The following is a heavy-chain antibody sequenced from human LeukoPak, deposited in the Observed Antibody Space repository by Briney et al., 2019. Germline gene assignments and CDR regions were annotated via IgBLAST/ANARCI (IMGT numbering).Heavy chain of an antibody. Sequence: ASVKVSCKASGYTFTSYAMNWVRQAPGQGLEWTGWINTNTGNPTYAQGFTGRFVFSLDTSVSTAYLQISSLKAEDTAVYYCASPAYSSSWYPLSYYYYGMDVWGQGTTVTVSS. CDR3: ASPAYSSSWYPLSYYYYGMDV. CDR2: INTNTGNP. CDR1: GYTFTSYA. V-gene: IGHV7-4-1*02. D-gene: IGHD6-13*01. J-gene: IGHJ6*02.